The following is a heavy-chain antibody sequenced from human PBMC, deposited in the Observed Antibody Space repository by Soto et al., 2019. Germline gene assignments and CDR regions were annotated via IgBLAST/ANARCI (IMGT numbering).Heavy chain of an antibody. CDR2: INPNSGGT. CDR3: AGAGFSLDIPYYYDSSGYSRLDY. V-gene: IGHV1-2*02. D-gene: IGHD3-22*01. CDR1: GYTFTGYY. J-gene: IGHJ4*02. Sequence: ASVKVSCKASGYTFTGYYRHWVRRAPGQGLGWMGWINPNSGGTNYAQKFQGRVTMTRDTAISTAYMELSRLRSDDTAAYYCAGAGFSLDIPYYYDSSGYSRLDYWGQGTLVTVSS.